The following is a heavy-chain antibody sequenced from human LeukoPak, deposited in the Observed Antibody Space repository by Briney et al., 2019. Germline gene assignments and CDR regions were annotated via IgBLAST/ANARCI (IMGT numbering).Heavy chain of an antibody. D-gene: IGHD1-26*01. CDR3: ARDPYSGSYGADYYYYMDV. CDR1: GFTFSSYN. Sequence: AGSLRLSCAASGFTFSSYNMNWVRQTPGQGLEWVASITSGISHIYYADSVKGRFTISRDNAKSSLYLQMNSLRAEDTAVYYCARDPYSGSYGADYYYYMDVWGKGTTVTISS. V-gene: IGHV3-21*01. CDR2: ITSGISHI. J-gene: IGHJ6*03.